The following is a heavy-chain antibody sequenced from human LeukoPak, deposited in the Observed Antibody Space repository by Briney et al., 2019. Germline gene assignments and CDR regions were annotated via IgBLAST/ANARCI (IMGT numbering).Heavy chain of an antibody. CDR2: ISSDGSHE. D-gene: IGHD2-21*01. J-gene: IGHJ4*02. V-gene: IGHV3-30*04. CDR1: GFSFSSYA. CDR3: ARGALIPDF. Sequence: GGSLRLSCAASGFSFSSYAMHWVRQAPGKGLEWVAVISSDGSHEKFADSVKGRFTISRDNSKNTVYLHMDSLRVEDTAIYYCARGALIPDFRGQGTLVTVSS.